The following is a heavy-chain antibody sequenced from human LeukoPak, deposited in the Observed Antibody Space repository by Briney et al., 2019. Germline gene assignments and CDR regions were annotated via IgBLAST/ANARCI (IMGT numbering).Heavy chain of an antibody. CDR2: IYTSGST. J-gene: IGHJ5*02. D-gene: IGHD2-15*01. CDR1: GGSISSYY. Sequence: SETLSLTCTVFGGSISSYYWSWIRQPAGKGLEWIGRIYTSGSTNYNPSLKSRVTMSVDTSKNQFSLKLSSVTAADTAVYYCARSGYCSGGSCFWAFDPWGQGTLVTVSS. V-gene: IGHV4-4*07. CDR3: ARSGYCSGGSCFWAFDP.